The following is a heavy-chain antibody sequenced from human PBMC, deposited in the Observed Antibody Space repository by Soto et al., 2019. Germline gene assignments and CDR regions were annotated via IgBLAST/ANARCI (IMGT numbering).Heavy chain of an antibody. Sequence: QITLKESGPTLVKPTQTLTLTCTFSGFSLSTSGVGVGWIRQPPGKALEWLALIYWDDDKRYSPSLKSRLTITKDPSKNQVVLTMTNMAPVDTATYYCAHIIVLVPAAYFDYWGQGTLVTVSS. J-gene: IGHJ4*02. CDR3: AHIIVLVPAAYFDY. CDR2: IYWDDDK. V-gene: IGHV2-5*02. D-gene: IGHD2-2*01. CDR1: GFSLSTSGVG.